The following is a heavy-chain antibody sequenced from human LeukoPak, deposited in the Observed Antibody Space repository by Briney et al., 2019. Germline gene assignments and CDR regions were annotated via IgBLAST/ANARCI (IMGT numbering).Heavy chain of an antibody. CDR2: VSFDGDNK. V-gene: IGHV3-30-3*01. CDR1: GFTFSSYA. CDR3: ARDWTLNY. D-gene: IGHD3/OR15-3a*01. Sequence: GRPLRLSCAASGFTFSSYAMHWVRQAPGKGLEWVAVVSFDGDNKYYADSVKDRFTISRDNSQNTLYLQLNSLRAEDTAVYYCARDWTLNYWGQGTLVTVSS. J-gene: IGHJ4*02.